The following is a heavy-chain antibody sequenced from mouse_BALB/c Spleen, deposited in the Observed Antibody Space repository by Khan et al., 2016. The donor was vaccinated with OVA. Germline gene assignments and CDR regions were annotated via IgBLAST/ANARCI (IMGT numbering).Heavy chain of an antibody. CDR1: GYTFTSYV. Sequence: VQLKQSGPELVKPGASVKMSCKASGYTFTSYVMHWVKQKPGQGLEWIGYISPNSDGSKYNEKFRGKATLTSDKSSSTAYMEISSLTSEDSAVYYCLGTLYYYGSAYEGFAYWGQGTLVTVSS. CDR2: ISPNSDGS. CDR3: LGTLYYYGSAYEGFAY. D-gene: IGHD1-1*01. V-gene: IGHV1S136*01. J-gene: IGHJ3*01.